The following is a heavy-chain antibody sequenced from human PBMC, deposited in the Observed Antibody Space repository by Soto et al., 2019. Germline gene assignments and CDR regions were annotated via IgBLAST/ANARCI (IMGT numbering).Heavy chain of an antibody. CDR3: ARGGYYYDSSGYSDFDY. J-gene: IGHJ4*02. Sequence: ESVGGVVQPGRSLRLSCAASGFTFSSYAMHWVRQAPGKGLEWVAVISYDGSNKYYADSVKGRFTISRDNSKNTLYLQMNSLRAEDTAVYYCARGGYYYDSSGYSDFDYWGQGTLVTVSS. V-gene: IGHV3-30-3*01. CDR2: ISYDGSNK. CDR1: GFTFSSYA. D-gene: IGHD3-22*01.